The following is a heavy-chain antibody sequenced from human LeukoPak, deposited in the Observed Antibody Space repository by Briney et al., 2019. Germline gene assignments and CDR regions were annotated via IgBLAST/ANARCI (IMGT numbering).Heavy chain of an antibody. V-gene: IGHV3-23*01. CDR3: TTDYYDYVWGSYRPDY. Sequence: GGSLRLSCAASGFTFSSYAMSWVRQAPGKGLEWVSAISGSGGSTYYADSVKGRFTISRDNSKNTLYLQMNSLRAEDTAVYYCTTDYYDYVWGSYRPDYWGQGTLVTVSS. D-gene: IGHD3-16*02. J-gene: IGHJ4*02. CDR2: ISGSGGST. CDR1: GFTFSSYA.